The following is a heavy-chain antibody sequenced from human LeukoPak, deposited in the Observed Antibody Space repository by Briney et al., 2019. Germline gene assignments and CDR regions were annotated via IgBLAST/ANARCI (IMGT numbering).Heavy chain of an antibody. J-gene: IGHJ4*02. CDR3: ARDRSSSWYLFDY. V-gene: IGHV3-66*01. CDR1: GFTLSSYE. CDR2: IYSGGST. D-gene: IGHD6-13*01. Sequence: GGSLRLSCAASGFTLSSYEMNWVRQAPGKGLEWVSVIYSGGSTYYADSVKGRFTISRDNSKNTLYLQMNSLRAEDTAVYYCARDRSSSWYLFDYWGQGTLVTVSS.